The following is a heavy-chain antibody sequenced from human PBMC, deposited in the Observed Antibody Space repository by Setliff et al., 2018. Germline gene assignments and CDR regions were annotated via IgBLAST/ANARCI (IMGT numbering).Heavy chain of an antibody. J-gene: IGHJ4*02. V-gene: IGHV3-74*01. CDR3: VKDGPGRESGGY. CDR1: GFTFSDYW. D-gene: IGHD3-10*01. Sequence: PGGSLRLSCAASGFTFSDYWMHWVRQAPGKGLVWVSRINRDGSSTNYADSVKGRFTISRDNAKNILYLQMDSLRAEDTAVYYCVKDGPGRESGGYWGQGTQVTVSS. CDR2: INRDGSST.